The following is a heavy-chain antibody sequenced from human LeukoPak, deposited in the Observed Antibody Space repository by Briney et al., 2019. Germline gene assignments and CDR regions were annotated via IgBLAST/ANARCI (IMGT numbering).Heavy chain of an antibody. D-gene: IGHD3-10*01. CDR1: GYTFTSYY. J-gene: IGHJ4*02. CDR2: INPSGGST. Sequence: ASVKVSCKASGYTFTSYYMHWMRQAPGQGLEWMGIINPSGGSTSYAQKFQGRVTMTRDTSTSTVYMELSSLRSEDTAVYYCARSPFYGSGSFYKGPSFDYWGQGTLVTVSS. V-gene: IGHV1-46*01. CDR3: ARSPFYGSGSFYKGPSFDY.